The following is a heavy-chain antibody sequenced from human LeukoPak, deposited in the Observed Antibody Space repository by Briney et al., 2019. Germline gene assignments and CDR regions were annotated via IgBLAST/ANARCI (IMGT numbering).Heavy chain of an antibody. J-gene: IGHJ4*02. CDR1: GFTFNRHA. CDR2: ISGSGGST. V-gene: IGHV3-23*01. CDR3: AKPRCIAVAGTVDY. D-gene: IGHD6-19*01. Sequence: PGGSLRLPCSASGFTFNRHAMSCARQAPGKALECVSSISGSGGSTYYAHSVKGRLTNSRDNYKTTLYLQMNSRRAQDTAVHYCAKPRCIAVAGTVDYWGQGTLVAVSS.